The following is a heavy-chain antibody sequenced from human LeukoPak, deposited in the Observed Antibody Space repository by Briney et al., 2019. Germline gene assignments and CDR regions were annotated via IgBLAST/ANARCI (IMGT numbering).Heavy chain of an antibody. CDR2: IIPIFGTA. CDR3: ARLMDYYASGTYGRYAMDV. V-gene: IGHV1-69*13. D-gene: IGHD3-10*01. CDR1: GGTFTSYT. Sequence: SVMVSCKASGGTFTSYTISWVRQAPGQGLEWRGGIIPIFGTANYAQKFQGRVTITADESTSTAYMELNSLRSEDTAMYYCARLMDYYASGTYGRYAMDVWGKGTTVTVTS. J-gene: IGHJ6*04.